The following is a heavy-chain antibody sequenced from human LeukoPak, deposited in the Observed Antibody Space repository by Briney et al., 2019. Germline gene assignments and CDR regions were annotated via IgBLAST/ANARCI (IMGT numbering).Heavy chain of an antibody. J-gene: IGHJ4*02. CDR2: INHSGST. V-gene: IGHV4-34*01. Sequence: SETLSLTCAVYGGSFSGYYWSWIRQPPGKGLEWIGEINHSGSTNYNPSLKSRVTISVDTSKNQFSLKLSSVTAADTAVYYCARHAGFEDIVVVPAALHFDYWGQGTLVTVSS. CDR1: GGSFSGYY. D-gene: IGHD2-2*02. CDR3: ARHAGFEDIVVVPAALHFDY.